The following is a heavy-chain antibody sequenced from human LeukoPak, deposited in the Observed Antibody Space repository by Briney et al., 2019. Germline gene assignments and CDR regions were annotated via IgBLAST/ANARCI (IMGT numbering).Heavy chain of an antibody. CDR1: GGFISNINW. CDR2: IYYSGST. Sequence: SETLSLTCAVSGGFISNINWWSWVRQPPGKGLEWIGYIYYSGSTNYNPSLKSRVTISVDTSKNQFSLKLSSVTAADTAVYYCAREGTGLIDYWGQGTLVTVSS. CDR3: AREGTGLIDY. V-gene: IGHV4-4*02. J-gene: IGHJ4*02. D-gene: IGHD2-8*01.